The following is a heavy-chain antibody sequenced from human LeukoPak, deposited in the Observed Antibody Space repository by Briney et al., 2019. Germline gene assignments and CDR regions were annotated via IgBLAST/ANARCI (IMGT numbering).Heavy chain of an antibody. J-gene: IGHJ4*02. V-gene: IGHV3-15*01. CDR3: TRDHWD. CDR1: GFTFSNAW. CDR2: VTSQSDGGTT. Sequence: GGSLRLSCAGSGFTFSNAWMSWARQPPGKGLEWVARVTSQSDGGTTEYAAPVKGRFTISRDDSENTVYLQMNSLKTEDTAVYFCTRDHWDWGQGILVTVSS. D-gene: IGHD7-27*01.